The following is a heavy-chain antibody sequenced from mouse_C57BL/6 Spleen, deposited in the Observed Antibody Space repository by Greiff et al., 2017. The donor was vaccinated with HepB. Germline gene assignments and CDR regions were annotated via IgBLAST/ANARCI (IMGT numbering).Heavy chain of an antibody. CDR3: TAETGPFDY. Sequence: QVQLKESGAELVRPGASVTLSCKASGYTFTDYEMHWVKQTPVHGLEWIGAIDPETGGTAYNQKFKGKAILTADKSSSTAYMELRSLTSEDSAVYYCTAETGPFDYWGQGTTLSVSS. V-gene: IGHV1-15*01. D-gene: IGHD4-1*01. J-gene: IGHJ2*01. CDR2: IDPETGGT. CDR1: GYTFTDYE.